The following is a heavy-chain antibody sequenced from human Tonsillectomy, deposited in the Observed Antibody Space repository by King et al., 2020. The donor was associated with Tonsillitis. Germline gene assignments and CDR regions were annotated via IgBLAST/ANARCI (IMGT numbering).Heavy chain of an antibody. Sequence: VQLVESGGGLVQPGGSLRLSCAASGLTFRNYAMTWVRQAPGKGLEWVSTVSGNGDDTFYADSVKGRFTISRDNSKNTLFLQMNSLRAEDTALYYCAKWGHFSVFDYWGQGTQVTVSS. J-gene: IGHJ4*02. V-gene: IGHV3-23*04. CDR3: AKWGHFSVFDY. CDR2: VSGNGDDT. CDR1: GLTFRNYA. D-gene: IGHD3-16*01.